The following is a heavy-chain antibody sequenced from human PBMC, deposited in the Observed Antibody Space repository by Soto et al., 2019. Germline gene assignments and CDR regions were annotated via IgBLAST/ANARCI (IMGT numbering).Heavy chain of an antibody. CDR3: ARDPTLAEPLLMVYADYYYYGMDV. Sequence: PSETLSLTCTVSGGSISSYYWSWIRQPAGKGLEWIGRIYTSGSTNYNPSLKSRVTMSVDTPKNQFSLKLSSVTAADTAVYYCARDPTLAEPLLMVYADYYYYGMDVWGQGTTVTVSS. V-gene: IGHV4-4*07. D-gene: IGHD2-8*01. CDR1: GGSISSYY. J-gene: IGHJ6*02. CDR2: IYTSGST.